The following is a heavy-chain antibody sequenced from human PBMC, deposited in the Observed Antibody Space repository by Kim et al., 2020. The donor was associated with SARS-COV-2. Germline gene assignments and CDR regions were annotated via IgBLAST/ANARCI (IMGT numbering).Heavy chain of an antibody. V-gene: IGHV3-23*01. D-gene: IGHD1-20*01. Sequence: GGSLRLSCAASGFTFSSYAMSWVRQAPGKGLEWVSAISGSGGSTYYADSVKGRFTISRDNSKNTLYLQMNSLRAEDTAVYYCAKREGSSITGTLFDYWGQGTLVTVSS. J-gene: IGHJ4*02. CDR2: ISGSGGST. CDR1: GFTFSSYA. CDR3: AKREGSSITGTLFDY.